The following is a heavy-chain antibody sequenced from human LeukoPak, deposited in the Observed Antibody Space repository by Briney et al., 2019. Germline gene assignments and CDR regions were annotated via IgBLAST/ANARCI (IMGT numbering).Heavy chain of an antibody. Sequence: ASVTVSCKESGGAFGRYAISWVRQAPGQGLEWMGGIIPIFRTPKFAQGFQGRVSITADESTTTVYMELRRLRSEDTAVYYCARGVSLYNWNDDQTQGNYYYYAMDVWGPGTTVTVSS. V-gene: IGHV1-69*13. D-gene: IGHD1-1*01. CDR1: GGAFGRYA. CDR2: IIPIFRTP. J-gene: IGHJ6*02. CDR3: ARGVSLYNWNDDQTQGNYYYYAMDV.